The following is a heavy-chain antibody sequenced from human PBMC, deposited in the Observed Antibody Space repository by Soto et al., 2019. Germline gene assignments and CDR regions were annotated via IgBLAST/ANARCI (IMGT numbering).Heavy chain of an antibody. D-gene: IGHD3-3*01. CDR2: IYYSGST. V-gene: IGHV4-30-4*01. J-gene: IGHJ5*02. CDR3: ARRLNWSGYYTVWFDP. Sequence: SETLSLTCTVSGGSISSGDYYWSWIRQPPGKGLEWIGYIYYSGSTYYNPSLKSRVTISVDTSKNQFSLKLSSVTAADTAVYYCARRLNWSGYYTVWFDPWGQGTLVTVSS. CDR1: GGSISSGDYY.